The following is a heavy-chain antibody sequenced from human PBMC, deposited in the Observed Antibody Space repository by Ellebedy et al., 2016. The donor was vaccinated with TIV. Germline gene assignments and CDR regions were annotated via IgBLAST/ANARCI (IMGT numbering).Heavy chain of an antibody. CDR3: TRETTPPPGAVAGTGFDC. J-gene: IGHJ4*02. CDR2: KRFDGRNE. V-gene: IGHV3-30*02. CDR1: GFTFSTYG. D-gene: IGHD6-19*01. Sequence: GESLKISCAASGFTFSTYGMQVVLEGDGKGLEWVAFKRFDGRNEYNADSVKGRFIISRGMSKNTLFRQMHRLRSEDTAIYYCTRETTPPPGAVAGTGFDCWGQGTLVIVSS.